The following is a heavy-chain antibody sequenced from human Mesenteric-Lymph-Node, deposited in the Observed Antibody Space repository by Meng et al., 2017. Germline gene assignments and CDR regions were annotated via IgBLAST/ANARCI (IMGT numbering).Heavy chain of an antibody. D-gene: IGHD1-26*01. CDR1: GYTFTSYA. Sequence: QVQLVQSGSGLKKPGASVKVSCKASGYTFTSYAMNWVRQAHGQGLEWMGGIIPIFGTANYAQKFQGRVTITADESTSTAYMELSSLRSDDTAVYYCARGRERGLDYFDYWGQGTLVTVSS. CDR2: IIPIFGTA. V-gene: IGHV1-69*01. CDR3: ARGRERGLDYFDY. J-gene: IGHJ4*02.